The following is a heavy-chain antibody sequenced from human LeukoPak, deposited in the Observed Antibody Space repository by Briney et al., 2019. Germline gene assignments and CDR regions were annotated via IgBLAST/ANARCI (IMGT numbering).Heavy chain of an antibody. J-gene: IGHJ4*02. CDR2: INPNSGGT. CDR3: SRDSGYCSGGSCWYFDF. D-gene: IGHD2-15*01. Sequence: ASVKVSCKASGYTFTGYYMHWVRQAPGQGLEWMGWINPNSGGTNYAQKFQGRVTMTRDTSISTAYMELSRLRSDDTAVYYCSRDSGYCSGGSCWYFDFWGQGTLVTVS. CDR1: GYTFTGYY. V-gene: IGHV1-2*02.